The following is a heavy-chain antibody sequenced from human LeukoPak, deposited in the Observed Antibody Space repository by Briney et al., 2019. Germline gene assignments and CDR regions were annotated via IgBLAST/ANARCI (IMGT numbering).Heavy chain of an antibody. CDR2: IYYSGST. CDR1: GGSIGSYY. J-gene: IGHJ4*02. Sequence: KPSETLSLTCTVSGGSIGSYYWSWIRQPPGKGLEWIGYIYYSGSTNYSPSLKSRVTMSVDTSKNQFSLKLSSVTAADTAVYYCARCRLESGSYYYFDYWGQGTLVTVSS. CDR3: ARCRLESGSYYYFDY. V-gene: IGHV4-59*01. D-gene: IGHD1-26*01.